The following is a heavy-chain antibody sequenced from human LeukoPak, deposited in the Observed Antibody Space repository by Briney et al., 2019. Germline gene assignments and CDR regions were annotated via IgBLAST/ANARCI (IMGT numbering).Heavy chain of an antibody. CDR2: ISYDGSNK. V-gene: IGHV3-30-3*02. J-gene: IGHJ6*02. Sequence: GGSLRLSCAASGFTFSIYAMHWVRQAPGKGLEWVAVISYDGSNKYYADSVKGRFTISRDNSKNTLYLQMNSLRVEDTAPYYCAKSVAIYFYYGLDVWGQGTTVTVSS. CDR1: GFTFSIYA. D-gene: IGHD3-3*01. CDR3: AKSVAIYFYYGLDV.